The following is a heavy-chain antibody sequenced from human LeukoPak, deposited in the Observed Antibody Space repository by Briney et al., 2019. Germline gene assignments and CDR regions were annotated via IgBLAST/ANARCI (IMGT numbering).Heavy chain of an antibody. Sequence: SGPTLVKPTQTLTLTCTFSGFSLATRGVAVTWIRQPPGKALEWLALVYWDGDKRYSPSLKSRLTVTKDTSKDQVVLRMTNMDPVDTATYYCAYSIWFGSRNWFDPWGQGTLVTVSS. J-gene: IGHJ5*02. V-gene: IGHV2-5*02. CDR3: AYSIWFGSRNWFDP. CDR2: VYWDGDK. CDR1: GFSLATRGVA. D-gene: IGHD3-10*01.